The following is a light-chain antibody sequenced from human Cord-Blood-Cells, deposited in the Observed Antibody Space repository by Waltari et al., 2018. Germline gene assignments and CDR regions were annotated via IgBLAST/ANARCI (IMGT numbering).Light chain of an antibody. V-gene: IGKV3-11*01. Sequence: IVLTQSPATLSLSPGERATLSCRASQSFISYVACHQHKHGQAPRLLIYDAPNRDTGSPARFSGSGSGTDFTLTISSLEPEDFPVYYCQRRSNWPITFGQGTRLEIK. CDR3: QRRSNWPIT. CDR2: DAP. J-gene: IGKJ5*01. CDR1: QSFISY.